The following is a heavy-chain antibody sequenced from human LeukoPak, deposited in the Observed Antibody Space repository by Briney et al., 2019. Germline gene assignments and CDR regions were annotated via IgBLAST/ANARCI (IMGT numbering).Heavy chain of an antibody. CDR3: AKEGGYCSSTSCYDY. Sequence: GGSLRLSCAASGFTFSSYAMNWVRQAPGKGLEWVSAISGSGGSTYYADSVKGRFTISRDNSKNTLYLQMNSLRVEDTAVYYCAKEGGYCSSTSCYDYWGQGTLVTVSS. V-gene: IGHV3-23*01. CDR1: GFTFSSYA. J-gene: IGHJ4*02. D-gene: IGHD2-2*01. CDR2: ISGSGGST.